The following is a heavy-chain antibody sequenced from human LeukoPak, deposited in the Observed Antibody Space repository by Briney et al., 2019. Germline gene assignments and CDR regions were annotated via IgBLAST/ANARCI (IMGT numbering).Heavy chain of an antibody. D-gene: IGHD6-19*01. CDR3: TKELHVAVAVADYYYFYMDV. CDR1: ELAFIGFA. V-gene: IGHV3-23*01. J-gene: IGHJ6*03. Sequence: GGPLKLSCAASELAFIGFAMGWFGHSPGKGWEWLSTINGGGNTTFYADSVKGRFTISRDNSKNTLYLHMDSLRPDDTAIYYCTKELHVAVAVADYYYFYMDVWGRGTAVTVSS. CDR2: INGGGNTT.